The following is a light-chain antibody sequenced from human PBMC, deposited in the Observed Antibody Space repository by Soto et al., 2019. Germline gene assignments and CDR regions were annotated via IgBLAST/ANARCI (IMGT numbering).Light chain of an antibody. CDR2: GNI. CDR1: SSNIGAGYE. V-gene: IGLV1-40*01. CDR3: QSYDSRLRGVV. Sequence: QSVLTQPPSVCGAPGQRVTISCTGRSSNIGAGYEVHWYQQLPGTAPKLLIYGNIYRPSGVPDRFSGSESGTSVSLAITGVQAEDEAEYHCQSYDSRLRGVVFGGGVKVTVL. J-gene: IGLJ3*02.